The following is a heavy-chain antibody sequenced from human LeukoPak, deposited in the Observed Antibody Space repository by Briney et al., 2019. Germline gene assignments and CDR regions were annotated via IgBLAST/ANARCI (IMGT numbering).Heavy chain of an antibody. CDR1: GGTFSSYA. Sequence: ASVKVSCKASGGTFSSYAISWVRQAPGQGLEWMGRIIPILGIANYAQKFQGRVTITADKSTSTAYMELSSLRSEDTAVYYCARLLLDPHRVMDVWGQGTTVTVSS. V-gene: IGHV1-69*04. CDR2: IIPILGIA. J-gene: IGHJ6*02. D-gene: IGHD3-22*01. CDR3: ARLLLDPHRVMDV.